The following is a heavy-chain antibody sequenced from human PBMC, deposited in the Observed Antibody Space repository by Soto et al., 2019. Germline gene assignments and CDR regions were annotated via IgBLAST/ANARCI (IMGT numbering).Heavy chain of an antibody. CDR3: ARGDSGGSPEFDY. CDR1: GGSISSGGYY. CDR2: IYYSGST. Sequence: QAQLQESGPGLVKPSQTLSLTCTVSGGSISSGGYYWSWIRQHPGKGLEWIGYIYYSGSTYYNPSLKSRVTISVDTSKNQFSLKLSSVTAADTAVYYCARGDSGGSPEFDYWGQGTLVTVSS. V-gene: IGHV4-31*03. D-gene: IGHD1-26*01. J-gene: IGHJ4*02.